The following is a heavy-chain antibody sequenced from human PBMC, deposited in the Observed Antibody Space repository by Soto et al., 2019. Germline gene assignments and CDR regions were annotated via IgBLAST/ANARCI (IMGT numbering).Heavy chain of an antibody. CDR2: INPSGGST. J-gene: IGHJ6*02. Sequence: ASVKVSCKASGYTFTSYYMHWVRQAPGQGLEWMGIINPSGGSTSYAQKFQGRVTMTRDTSTSTVYMELSSLRSEDTAVYYCARDHLMITGTTNPPLKYYYYYGMDVWGQGTTVTVSS. V-gene: IGHV1-46*01. CDR3: ARDHLMITGTTNPPLKYYYYYGMDV. D-gene: IGHD1-7*01. CDR1: GYTFTSYY.